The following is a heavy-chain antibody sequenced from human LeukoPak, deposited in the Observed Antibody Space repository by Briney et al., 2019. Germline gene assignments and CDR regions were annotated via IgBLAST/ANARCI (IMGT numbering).Heavy chain of an antibody. CDR3: ARDYGTLWFGELYWFDP. V-gene: IGHV1-3*01. CDR2: INAGNGNT. D-gene: IGHD3-10*01. CDR1: GYIFTNYA. Sequence: GSSVKVSCKASGYIFTNYAVNWVRQAPGQRREWMGWINAGNGNTKYSQEFQGRVTIIMDTSASTVYMELRSLRSDDTAVYYCARDYGTLWFGELYWFDPWGQGTLVTVSS. J-gene: IGHJ5*02.